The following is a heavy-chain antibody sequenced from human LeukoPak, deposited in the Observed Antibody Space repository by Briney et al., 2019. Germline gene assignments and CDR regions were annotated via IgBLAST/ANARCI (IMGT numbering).Heavy chain of an antibody. J-gene: IGHJ4*02. CDR3: AKDRTYYDSTPHFDY. D-gene: IGHD3-22*01. CDR1: GFTFDDYA. V-gene: IGHV3-9*01. CDR2: ISWNSGSI. Sequence: GGSLRLSCAASGFTFDDYAMHWVRQAPGEGLEGVSGISWNSGSIGYADSVKGRFTISRDNSKNTLYLQMNSLRAEDTAVYYCAKDRTYYDSTPHFDYWGQGTLVAVSS.